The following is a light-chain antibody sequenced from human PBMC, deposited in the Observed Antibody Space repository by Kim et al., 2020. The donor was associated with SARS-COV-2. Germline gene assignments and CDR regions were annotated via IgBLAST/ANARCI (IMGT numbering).Light chain of an antibody. CDR3: QQYDNLPLT. J-gene: IGKJ4*01. CDR1: QDISNY. CDR2: DAS. Sequence: DIQMTQSPSSLSASLGDRVTITCQASQDISNYLNWYQQKPGKAPKLLIYDASDLEAGVPSRFSGSGSGTDFTFTITSLQPEDFATYYCQQYDNLPLTFGGGTKVDIK. V-gene: IGKV1-33*01.